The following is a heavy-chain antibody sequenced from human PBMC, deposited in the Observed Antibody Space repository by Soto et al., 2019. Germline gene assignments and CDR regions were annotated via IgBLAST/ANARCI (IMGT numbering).Heavy chain of an antibody. Sequence: ASVKVSCKASGYTFTSYDINWARQATGQGLEWMGWMNPNSGNTGYAQKFQGRVTMTRNTSISTAYMELSSLRSEDTAVYYCARGLSFNWNDVDYYGMDVWGPGPTVTVSS. CDR2: MNPNSGNT. J-gene: IGHJ6*02. V-gene: IGHV1-8*01. CDR1: GYTFTSYD. CDR3: ARGLSFNWNDVDYYGMDV. D-gene: IGHD1-20*01.